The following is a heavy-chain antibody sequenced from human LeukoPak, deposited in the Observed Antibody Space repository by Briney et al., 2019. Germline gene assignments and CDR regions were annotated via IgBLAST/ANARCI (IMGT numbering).Heavy chain of an antibody. CDR1: GFTFSSYW. D-gene: IGHD3-22*01. J-gene: IGHJ4*02. CDR3: ASSATTIVVFDY. V-gene: IGHV3-74*01. CDR2: INSDGSST. Sequence: GGSLRLSCAASGFTFSSYWMHWVRQAPGKGLVWVSRINSDGSSTSYADSVKGRFTISRDNAKNTLYLQMNSLRAEDTAVYYCASSATTIVVFDYWGQGTLVTVSS.